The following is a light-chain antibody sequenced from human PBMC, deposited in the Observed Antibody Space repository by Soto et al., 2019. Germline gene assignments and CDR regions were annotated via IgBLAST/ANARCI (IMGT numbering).Light chain of an antibody. CDR1: QRVSIL. V-gene: IGKV3-15*01. Sequence: EIVMTQSPATLSVSPGERATLSCRGSQRVSILLAWYQQKPGQAPRLRIHGATPRATGIPAMVCGSGSGTEFTLTISSLQSEDFAVYYCQQYNNWPRTFGQGTKVDIK. CDR2: GAT. CDR3: QQYNNWPRT. J-gene: IGKJ1*01.